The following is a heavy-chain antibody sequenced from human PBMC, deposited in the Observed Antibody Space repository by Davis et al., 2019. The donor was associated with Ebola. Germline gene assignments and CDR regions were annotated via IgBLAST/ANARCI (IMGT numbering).Heavy chain of an antibody. D-gene: IGHD2-21*01. J-gene: IGHJ5*02. CDR1: GYTFSAYW. V-gene: IGHV1-46*01. Sequence: ASVKVSCKASGYTFSAYWLHWVRQAPGQGLEWMGIINPNHDGGSYAQRLEGRLSITRDIPANTVYMELRSLRSEDTAIYYCASAPGCGGDRCDGRNWYDAWGQGTLVTVSS. CDR2: INPNHDGG. CDR3: ASAPGCGGDRCDGRNWYDA.